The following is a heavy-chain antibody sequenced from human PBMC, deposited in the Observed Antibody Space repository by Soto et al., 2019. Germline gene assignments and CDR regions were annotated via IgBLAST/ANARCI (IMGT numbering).Heavy chain of an antibody. CDR3: ARLQLGGDRMLNWFDP. Sequence: QVQVVQSGPELKKPGASVKVSCKAQGYIFTKYGIGWVRQAPGHGLEWMGLINVYNGDRKVAQKFQDRVSMTTDTDTDTAYMELKSLRPGDTAVYYCARLQLGGDRMLNWFDPWGQGTLVTVSS. J-gene: IGHJ5*02. CDR1: GYIFTKYG. CDR2: INVYNGDR. D-gene: IGHD2-21*02. V-gene: IGHV1-18*01.